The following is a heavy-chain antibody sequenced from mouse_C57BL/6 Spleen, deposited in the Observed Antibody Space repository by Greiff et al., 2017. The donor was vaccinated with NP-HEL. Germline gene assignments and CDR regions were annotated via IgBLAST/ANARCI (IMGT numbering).Heavy chain of an antibody. J-gene: IGHJ2*01. Sequence: QVQLQQSGAELVRPGASVTLSCKASGYTFTDYEMHWVKQTPVHGLEWIGAIDPETGGTAYNQKFKGKAILTADKSSSTAYMELRSLTSEDSAVYYCTRETYSNNDYWGQGTTLTVSS. D-gene: IGHD2-5*01. CDR1: GYTFTDYE. V-gene: IGHV1-15*01. CDR3: TRETYSNNDY. CDR2: IDPETGGT.